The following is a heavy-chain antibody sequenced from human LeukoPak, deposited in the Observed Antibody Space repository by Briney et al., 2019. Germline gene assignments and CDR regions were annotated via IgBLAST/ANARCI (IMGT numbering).Heavy chain of an antibody. J-gene: IGHJ4*02. Sequence: RGSLRLSCAASGFAFSSYAMSWVRQAPGKGLEWVSAISGSGGSTYYADSVKGRFTISRDNSKNTLYLQMNSLRAEDTAVYYCAKDTTGEFGPDYWGQGTLVTVSS. V-gene: IGHV3-23*01. CDR1: GFAFSSYA. CDR3: AKDTTGEFGPDY. D-gene: IGHD7-27*01. CDR2: ISGSGGST.